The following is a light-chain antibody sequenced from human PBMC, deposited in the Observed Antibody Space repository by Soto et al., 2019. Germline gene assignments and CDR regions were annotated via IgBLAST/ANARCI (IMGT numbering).Light chain of an antibody. CDR3: QQYGSSPWT. J-gene: IGKJ1*01. CDR1: QSVSSNY. CDR2: IAS. V-gene: IGKV3-20*01. Sequence: EFVLTQSPGTLSLSPGERATLSCRASQSVSSNYLAWYQQKTGQTPRLLIYIASSRAPGIPDRFSGSGSGTHFTLTISRVEPEDFAVYYCQQYGSSPWTFGQGTKVEIK.